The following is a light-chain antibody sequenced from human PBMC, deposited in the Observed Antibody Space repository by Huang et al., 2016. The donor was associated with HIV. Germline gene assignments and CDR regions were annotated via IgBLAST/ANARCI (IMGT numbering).Light chain of an antibody. J-gene: IGKJ2*01. CDR3: QQRISWPPSYT. CDR2: ATS. Sequence: EIVLTQSPATLSLSPGDRATLSCRASQSVSSYFAWYQQKPGPAPRLLIDATSNRATGVPARFSGSGSGTDFTLTISSLEPEDFANYYCQQRISWPPSYTFGQGTKVEI. V-gene: IGKV3-11*01. CDR1: QSVSSY.